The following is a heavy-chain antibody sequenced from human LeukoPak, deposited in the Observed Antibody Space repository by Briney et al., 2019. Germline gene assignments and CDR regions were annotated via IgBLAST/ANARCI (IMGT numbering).Heavy chain of an antibody. CDR3: ARGHSGYADY. J-gene: IGHJ4*02. Sequence: SETLSLTCAVSGGSISSGGYSWSWIRQPPGKGLEWIGYIYHSGSTYYNPSLKSRVTISADRSKNQFSLKLSSVTAADTAVYYCARGHSGYADYWGQGTLVTVSS. CDR1: GGSISSGGYS. D-gene: IGHD5-12*01. V-gene: IGHV4-30-2*01. CDR2: IYHSGST.